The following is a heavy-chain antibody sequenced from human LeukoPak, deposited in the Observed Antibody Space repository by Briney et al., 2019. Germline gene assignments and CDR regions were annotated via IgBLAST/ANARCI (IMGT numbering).Heavy chain of an antibody. CDR3: AREAVTLYYYYYYMDV. D-gene: IGHD4-23*01. CDR2: ISSSGSTI. Sequence: GGSLRLSCAASGFTFSSNAMSWVRQAPGKGLEWVSAISSSGSTIYYADSVKGRFTISRDNAKNSLYLQMNSLRAEDTAVYYCAREAVTLYYYYYYMDVWGKGTTVTVSS. CDR1: GFTFSSNA. V-gene: IGHV3-48*03. J-gene: IGHJ6*03.